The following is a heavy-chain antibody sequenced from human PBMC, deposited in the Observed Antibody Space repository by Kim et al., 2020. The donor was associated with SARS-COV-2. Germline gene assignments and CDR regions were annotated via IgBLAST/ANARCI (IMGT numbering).Heavy chain of an antibody. J-gene: IGHJ6*02. CDR3: ARRRGTIYYYYGMDV. Sequence: PSLKSRVTISVDPSKNQFSLKLSSVTAADTAVYYCARRRGTIYYYYGMDVWGQGTTVTVSS. D-gene: IGHD3-16*01. V-gene: IGHV4-61*07.